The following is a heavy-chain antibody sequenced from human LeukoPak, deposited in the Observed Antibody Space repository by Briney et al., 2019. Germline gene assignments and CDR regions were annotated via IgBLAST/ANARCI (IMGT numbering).Heavy chain of an antibody. CDR3: ARVDYGDGLDY. V-gene: IGHV4-61*01. Sequence: KPSETLSLTCTVSGGSVSSGSYYWSWIRQPPGKGLEWIGYIYYSGSTNYNPSLKSRVTISVDTSKNQFSLKLSSVTAAATAVYYCARVDYGDGLDYWGQGTLVTVSS. D-gene: IGHD4-17*01. CDR1: GGSVSSGSYY. J-gene: IGHJ4*02. CDR2: IYYSGST.